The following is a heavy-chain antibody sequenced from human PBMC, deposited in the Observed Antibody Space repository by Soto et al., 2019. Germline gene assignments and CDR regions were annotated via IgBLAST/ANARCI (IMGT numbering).Heavy chain of an antibody. CDR3: ARLVYDTRLDYMYFDF. J-gene: IGHJ4*02. CDR1: GVSISSGNW. D-gene: IGHD3-16*01. CDR2: IFHDGTA. V-gene: IGHV4-4*02. Sequence: PSETLSLTCAVSGVSISSGNWWTWVRQSPQGGLEYIGEIFHDGTANYYPSFQRRIAMSVDTSKNQISLRLASVTASDTAIYYCARLVYDTRLDYMYFDFWGQGAVVTV.